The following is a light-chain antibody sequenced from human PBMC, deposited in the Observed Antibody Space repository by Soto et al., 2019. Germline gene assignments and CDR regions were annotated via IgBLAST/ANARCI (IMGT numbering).Light chain of an antibody. V-gene: IGKV1-39*01. CDR1: QSISSY. J-gene: IGKJ4*01. CDR2: APS. Sequence: DIQMTQSPSSLSASVGDRVTITCRASQSISSYLNWYQQKPGKAPKLLIYAPSNLQSGVPSRFSGSGSGTDFTLTISSLQPEDFATYYCQQSYSTPPLTFGGGTKVEIK. CDR3: QQSYSTPPLT.